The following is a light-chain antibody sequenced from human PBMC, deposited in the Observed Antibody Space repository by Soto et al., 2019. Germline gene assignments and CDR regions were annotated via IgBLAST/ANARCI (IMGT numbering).Light chain of an antibody. CDR1: QGFSSA. CDR2: DAS. J-gene: IGKJ4*01. CDR3: QQFNNYSLT. V-gene: IGKV1D-13*01. Sequence: AIQLTQYPSSLSASVGDRVTITCRASQGFSSALAWYQQKPGKAPKLLMYDASSLESGVPSRFSGSRSATDFTLTISSLQPEDFATYYCQQFNNYSLTFGGGTKV.